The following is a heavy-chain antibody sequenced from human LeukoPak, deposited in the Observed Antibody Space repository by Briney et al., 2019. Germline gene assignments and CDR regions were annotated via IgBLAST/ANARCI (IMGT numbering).Heavy chain of an antibody. V-gene: IGHV3-21*01. J-gene: IGHJ1*01. CDR1: GFTFSSYS. D-gene: IGHD3-22*01. Sequence: PGWSLRLSFAACGFTFSSYSMNWVRQAPGKGLEWVSSISSSSSYIYYADSVKGRFTISRDNAKNSLYLQMNSLRGEDTAGYYCARSDPQYYYDSSGYSYPLEFFQHWGQGTLVTVSS. CDR2: ISSSSSYI. CDR3: ARSDPQYYYDSSGYSYPLEFFQH.